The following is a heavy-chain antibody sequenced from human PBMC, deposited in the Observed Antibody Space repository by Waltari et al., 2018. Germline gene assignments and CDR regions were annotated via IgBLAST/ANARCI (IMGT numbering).Heavy chain of an antibody. Sequence: QEQLQESGPGLVKPSETLSLTCSVSGGPMSDSYWGWIRQPPGKGLDWIGYIHNSGSTSYNPSLKSRVTISVDTSKNQFSLKLRSVTAADTAVYYCARASAGHYDAFDMWGHGTTVSVSS. CDR3: ARASAGHYDAFDM. D-gene: IGHD3-3*01. V-gene: IGHV4-59*13. J-gene: IGHJ3*02. CDR1: GGPMSDSY. CDR2: IHNSGST.